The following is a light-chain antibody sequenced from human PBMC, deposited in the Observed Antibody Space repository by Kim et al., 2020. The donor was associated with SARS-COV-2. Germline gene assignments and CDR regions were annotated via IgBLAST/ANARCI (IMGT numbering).Light chain of an antibody. J-gene: IGLJ1*01. V-gene: IGLV3-19*01. Sequence: LTQDPAVSVALGQTVRITCQGDSLRSYYASWYQQKPGQAPVLVIYGKNNRPSGIPDRFSGSSSGNTASLTITGAQAEDEADYYCNSRDSSGNHYVFGTG. CDR2: GKN. CDR1: SLRSYY. CDR3: NSRDSSGNHYV.